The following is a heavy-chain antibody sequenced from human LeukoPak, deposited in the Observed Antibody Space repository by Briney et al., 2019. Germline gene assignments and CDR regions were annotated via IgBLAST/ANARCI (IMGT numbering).Heavy chain of an antibody. V-gene: IGHV4-31*03. CDR2: IYYSGST. CDR1: GGSISSGGYY. CDR3: ASVRYCSGGSCYRLFDY. Sequence: SETLSLTCTVSGGSISSGGYYWSWIRQHPGKGLEWIGSIYYSGSTYYNPSLKSRVTISVDTSKNQFSLKLSSVTAADTAVYYCASVRYCSGGSCYRLFDYWGQGTLVTVSS. J-gene: IGHJ4*02. D-gene: IGHD2-15*01.